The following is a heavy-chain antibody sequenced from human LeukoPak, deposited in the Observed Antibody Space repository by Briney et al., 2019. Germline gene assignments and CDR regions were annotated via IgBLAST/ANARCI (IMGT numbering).Heavy chain of an antibody. V-gene: IGHV3-23*01. J-gene: IGHJ4*02. CDR1: GFTFSNYA. CDR2: ISGSGGST. CDR3: ARAIGYGASGIDY. Sequence: GGSLRLACAASGFTFSNYAMNWVRQAPGKGLEWVSAISGSGGSTYYADSVKGRFTISRDNSKNTLYLRMNSLRAEDTAVYYCARAIGYGASGIDYWGQGTLVTVSS. D-gene: IGHD5-18*01.